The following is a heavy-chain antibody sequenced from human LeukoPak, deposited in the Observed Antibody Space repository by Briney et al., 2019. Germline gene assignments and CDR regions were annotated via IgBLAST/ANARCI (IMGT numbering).Heavy chain of an antibody. Sequence: GGSLRLSCVASGFSLSSNGMSWVRQAPGKGLDWVSGISDSGDNTHYADSVRGRFTISRDISKNTLFLQMNNLRADDTAVYYCAKSYASGSFYDYWGQGTLVTVSS. J-gene: IGHJ4*02. CDR2: ISDSGDNT. CDR3: AKSYASGSFYDY. CDR1: GFSLSSNG. D-gene: IGHD3-10*01. V-gene: IGHV3-23*01.